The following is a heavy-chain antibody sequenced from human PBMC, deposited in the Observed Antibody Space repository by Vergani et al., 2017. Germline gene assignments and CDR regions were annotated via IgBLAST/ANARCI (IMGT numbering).Heavy chain of an antibody. D-gene: IGHD6-6*01. Sequence: EVQLEESGGGLVLPGRSLRLSCVASGFTSAGYAMHWVRQAPGKGLEWVSGISWNSNSIGYADSVKGRFTISRDNAKNSLYLQMNSLRAEDTALYYCAKDLGTSSGGGWFDPWGQGTRVTVSS. J-gene: IGHJ5*02. V-gene: IGHV3-9*02. CDR2: ISWNSNSI. CDR3: AKDLGTSSGGGWFDP. CDR1: GFTSAGYA.